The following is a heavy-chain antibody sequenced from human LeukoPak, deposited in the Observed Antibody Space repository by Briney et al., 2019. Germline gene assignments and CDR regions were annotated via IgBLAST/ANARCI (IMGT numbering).Heavy chain of an antibody. CDR1: GYTFTSYG. Sequence: GASVKVSCMASGYTFTSYGVSWVRQAPGQGLEWMGWIGTYNGDTNYAQNLQGRVTMTTDTSTRTAYMGLRSLRSDDTAVYYCARDRGYNPDTFDIWGQGTMVTVSS. J-gene: IGHJ3*02. V-gene: IGHV1-18*01. CDR3: ARDRGYNPDTFDI. CDR2: IGTYNGDT. D-gene: IGHD5-24*01.